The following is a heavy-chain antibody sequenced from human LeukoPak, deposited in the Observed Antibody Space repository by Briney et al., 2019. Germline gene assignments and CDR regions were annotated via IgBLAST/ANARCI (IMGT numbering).Heavy chain of an antibody. V-gene: IGHV4-39*01. J-gene: IGHJ3*02. CDR3: ARGERGPNAFDI. CDR1: GGSFSSSSYY. Sequence: SETLSLTCTVSGGSFSSSSYYWDWIRQPPGKGLEWIGSIYYSGSTYYNPSLKSRVTISVDTSKNQFSLKLSSVTAADTAVYYCARGERGPNAFDIWGQGTMVTVSS. CDR2: IYYSGST. D-gene: IGHD1-1*01.